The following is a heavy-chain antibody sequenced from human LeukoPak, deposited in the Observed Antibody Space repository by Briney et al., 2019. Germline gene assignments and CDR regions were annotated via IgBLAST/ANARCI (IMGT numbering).Heavy chain of an antibody. J-gene: IGHJ4*02. V-gene: IGHV3-11*04. Sequence: SCKVSGYIFTELSMHWVRQAPGKGLEWVSYISGSGTSIYHANSVKGRFTISRDNAKNSVYLQMNSLRAEDTAVYYCAREAYYGSGSYSDFALDYWGQGTLVTVSS. CDR2: ISGSGTSI. D-gene: IGHD3-10*01. CDR1: GYIFTELS. CDR3: AREAYYGSGSYSDFALDY.